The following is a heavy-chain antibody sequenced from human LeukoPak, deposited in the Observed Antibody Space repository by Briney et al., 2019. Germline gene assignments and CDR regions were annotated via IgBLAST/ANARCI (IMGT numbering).Heavy chain of an antibody. CDR3: ARGAMVRGVPFDY. D-gene: IGHD3-10*01. V-gene: IGHV4-59*01. CDR2: IYYSGST. J-gene: IGHJ4*02. Sequence: SETLSLTCTVSGGSISSYYWSWIRQPPGKGLEWSGYIYYSGSTNYNPSLKSRVTISVDTSKNQFSLKLSSVTAADTAVYYCARGAMVRGVPFDYWGQGTLVTVSS. CDR1: GGSISSYY.